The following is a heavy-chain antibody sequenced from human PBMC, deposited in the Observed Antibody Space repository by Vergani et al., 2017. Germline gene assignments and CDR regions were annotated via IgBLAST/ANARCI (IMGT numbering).Heavy chain of an antibody. J-gene: IGHJ4*02. Sequence: EVQLVQSGAEVKKPGESLKISCKGSGYSFTSYWIGWGRQMPGNGLDWMGFIYPGDSDIKYSPSFQGQVTISADKSISTAYLQWSRLKATDTAMYYCARQYGSGSPDYWGQGTLVTVSS. V-gene: IGHV5-51*01. D-gene: IGHD3-10*01. CDR1: GYSFTSYW. CDR3: ARQYGSGSPDY. CDR2: IYPGDSDI.